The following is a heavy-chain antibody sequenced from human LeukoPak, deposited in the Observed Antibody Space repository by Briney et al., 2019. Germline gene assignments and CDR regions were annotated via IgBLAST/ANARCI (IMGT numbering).Heavy chain of an antibody. V-gene: IGHV3-7*03. J-gene: IGHJ4*02. CDR3: AKLMTTVSPEDY. Sequence: GGSLRLSCTASGFTFSDYRMNWVRQAPGKGLEWVASIKNDGTKMYYVDSLKSRFTISRDNSKNSLDLQMNSLRAEDTALYYCAKLMTTVSPEDYWGQGTLVTVSS. CDR2: IKNDGTKM. CDR1: GFTFSDYR. D-gene: IGHD4-17*01.